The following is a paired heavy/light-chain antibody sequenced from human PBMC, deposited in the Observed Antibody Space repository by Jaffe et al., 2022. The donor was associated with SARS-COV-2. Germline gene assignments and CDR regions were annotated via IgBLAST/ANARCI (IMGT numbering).Heavy chain of an antibody. CDR1: GDSISSTGFY. V-gene: IGHV4-39*01. CDR3: AREPYYYHTSGYYSVGPVGY. J-gene: IGHJ4*02. D-gene: IGHD3-22*01. CDR2: AYRSGTT. Sequence: QLQLLESGPGLVKPSETLSLTCSVSGDSISSTGFYWAWIRQPPGKGLEWIGSAYRSGTTYDNPSLMSRVTISVETSKNQFSLKLSSVTAADTAVYYCAREPYYYHTSGYYSVGPVGYWGPGTLVTVSS.
Light chain of an antibody. CDR1: QSVSNTF. J-gene: IGKJ3*01. CDR3: QQFGSSPFT. Sequence: EIVLTQSPGTLSLSPGERATLSCRASQSVSNTFLVWYQQKPGQAPRLLIYGTSGRATGIPDRFSGSGSGTDFTLTISRLEPEDFAVYYCQQFGSSPFTFGPGTKVDIK. CDR2: GTS. V-gene: IGKV3-20*01.